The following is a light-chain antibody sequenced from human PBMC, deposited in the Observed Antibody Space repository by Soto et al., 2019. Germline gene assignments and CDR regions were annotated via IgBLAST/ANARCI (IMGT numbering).Light chain of an antibody. CDR2: TAS. CDR3: QQSFSNPLT. CDR1: QNIKKY. Sequence: DIQMTQSPSSLSAPVGDRVTITCRASQNIKKYLNWYQQKPGKAPKLLIYTASSLQVAFSSRFSGSGSGTDFTLTISSLQPEDIATYYCQQSFSNPLTFGGGTRVEIK. V-gene: IGKV1-39*01. J-gene: IGKJ4*01.